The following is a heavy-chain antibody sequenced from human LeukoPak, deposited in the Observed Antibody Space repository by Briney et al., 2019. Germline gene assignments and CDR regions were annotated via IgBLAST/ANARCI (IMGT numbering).Heavy chain of an antibody. Sequence: GGSLRLSCAASGFTFSSYAMSWVRQAPGKGLEWVSTISGSDDSTYYGDSVKGRFTISRDNSKNTLYLQMNSLRAEDTAVYYCAKGGTMVRGTLGYWGQGTLVTVSS. J-gene: IGHJ4*02. CDR1: GFTFSSYA. V-gene: IGHV3-23*01. D-gene: IGHD3-10*01. CDR2: ISGSDDST. CDR3: AKGGTMVRGTLGY.